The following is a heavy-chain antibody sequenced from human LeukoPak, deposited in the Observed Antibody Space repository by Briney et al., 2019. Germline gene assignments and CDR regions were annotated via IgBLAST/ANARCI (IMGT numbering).Heavy chain of an antibody. CDR1: GFTFSSYS. D-gene: IGHD5-18*01. Sequence: MPGGSLRLSCAASGFTFSSYSMNWVRQAPGKGLEWVSSISSSSSYIHYADSVKGRFTISRDNAKNSLYLQMNSLRAEDTAVYYCARGGYSYGLDYWGQGTLVTVSS. J-gene: IGHJ4*02. CDR3: ARGGYSYGLDY. V-gene: IGHV3-21*01. CDR2: ISSSSSYI.